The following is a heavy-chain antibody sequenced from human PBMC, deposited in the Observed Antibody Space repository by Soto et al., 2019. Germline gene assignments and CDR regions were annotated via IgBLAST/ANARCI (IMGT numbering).Heavy chain of an antibody. CDR3: VNILMQHDFEGG. Sequence: EVQMVASGGDLVQPGSSLRLSGLASGFTFTVYAFHWVRQAPGKGLEFVAAISSEGTKTYYADSVKGRFTISRDTSKNTLFLHMNRLRAEDTALYYCVNILMQHDFEGGWGQGTLVTVSS. D-gene: IGHD3-3*01. CDR2: ISSEGTKT. J-gene: IGHJ4*02. CDR1: GFTFTVYA. V-gene: IGHV3-64D*08.